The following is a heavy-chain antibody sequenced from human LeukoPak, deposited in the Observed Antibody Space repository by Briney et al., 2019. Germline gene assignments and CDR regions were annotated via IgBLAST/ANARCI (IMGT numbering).Heavy chain of an antibody. CDR2: IYYSGST. D-gene: IGHD6-19*01. V-gene: IGHV4-59*08. J-gene: IGHJ4*02. CDR3: ARIRRGWLVLDY. CDR1: GGSISSYY. Sequence: PSETLSLTCTVSGGSISSYYWSWIRQPPRKGLEWIGYIYYSGSTNYNPSLKSRVTISVDTSKNQFSLKLSSVTAADTAVYYCARIRRGWLVLDYWGQGTLVTVSS.